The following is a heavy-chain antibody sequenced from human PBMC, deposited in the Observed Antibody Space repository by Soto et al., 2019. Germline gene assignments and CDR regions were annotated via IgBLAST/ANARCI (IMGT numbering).Heavy chain of an antibody. Sequence: QVQLVEAGGGVVQPGRSLRLSCAASGFSFSSYAMHWVRQAPGKGLEWVAVISYDGSNKYYADSVKGRFTISRDNSKNTLYLQMNSLGAEDTAVYYCARESRAVAGNPGYWGQGTLVTVSS. J-gene: IGHJ4*02. D-gene: IGHD6-19*01. CDR2: ISYDGSNK. CDR1: GFSFSSYA. V-gene: IGHV3-30-3*01. CDR3: ARESRAVAGNPGY.